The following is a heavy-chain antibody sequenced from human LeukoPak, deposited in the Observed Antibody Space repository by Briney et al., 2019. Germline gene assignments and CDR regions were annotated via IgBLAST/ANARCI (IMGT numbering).Heavy chain of an antibody. CDR3: ARDKGVYYYDSSGYWHY. CDR1: GYIFTTYY. J-gene: IGHJ4*02. D-gene: IGHD3-22*01. V-gene: IGHV1-2*02. CDR2: INPNSGGT. Sequence: ASVKVSCKASGYIFTTYYMHWVRQAPGQGLEWMGWINPNSGGTNYAQKFQGRVTMTRDTSISTAYMELSRLRSDDTAVYYCARDKGVYYYDSSGYWHYWGQGTLVTVSS.